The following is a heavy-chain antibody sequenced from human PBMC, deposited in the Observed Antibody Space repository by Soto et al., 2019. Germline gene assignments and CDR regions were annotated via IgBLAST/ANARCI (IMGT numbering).Heavy chain of an antibody. V-gene: IGHV4-59*01. Sequence: SETLSLTCTVSGGSISSYYWSWIRQPPGKGLEWIGYIYYSGSTNYNPSLKSRVTISVDTSKNQFSLKLSSVTAADTAVYYCAREYCSGGSCYLDAFDIWGQGTMVTVSS. CDR2: IYYSGST. J-gene: IGHJ3*02. CDR3: AREYCSGGSCYLDAFDI. CDR1: GGSISSYY. D-gene: IGHD2-15*01.